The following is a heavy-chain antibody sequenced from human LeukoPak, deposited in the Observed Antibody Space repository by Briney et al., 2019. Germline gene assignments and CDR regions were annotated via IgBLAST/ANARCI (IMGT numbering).Heavy chain of an antibody. D-gene: IGHD1-26*01. J-gene: IGHJ4*02. V-gene: IGHV4-31*03. CDR3: ARDLGGYSGSYPDY. CDR2: IYYSGST. CDR1: GGSISRGGYY. Sequence: SQTLSLTCTVSGGSISRGGYYWSWIRQPPGKGLEWIGYIYYSGSTYYNPSLKSRVTISVDTSKNQFSLKLSSVTAADTAVYYCARDLGGYSGSYPDYWGQGTLVTVSS.